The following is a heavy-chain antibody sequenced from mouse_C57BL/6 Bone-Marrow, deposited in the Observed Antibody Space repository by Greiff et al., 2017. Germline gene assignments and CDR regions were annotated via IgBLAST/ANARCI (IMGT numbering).Heavy chain of an antibody. Sequence: KPGQALEWSGEIDPSDSYTNYIQKFKGKTTMTVDSSSSTAHMQLSSLTSEDSAVYYCARNGSSDWYFDVWGTGPTVTVSS. D-gene: IGHD1-1*01. V-gene: IGHV1-50*01. J-gene: IGHJ1*03. CDR3: ARNGSSDWYFDV. CDR2: IDPSDSYT.